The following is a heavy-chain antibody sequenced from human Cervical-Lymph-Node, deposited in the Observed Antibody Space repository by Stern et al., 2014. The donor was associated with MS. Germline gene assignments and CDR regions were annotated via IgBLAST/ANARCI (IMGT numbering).Heavy chain of an antibody. V-gene: IGHV3-30*18. CDR2: ISYDGTHK. J-gene: IGHJ4*02. CDR3: AKDLGGNAFDY. Sequence: VQLEQSGGGLVQPGTSLRLSCAASGFSFSDYGIHWVRPAPGKALEWVAGISYDGTHKYYADSVKGRVTISRDNSKNTLSLQINRLRSDDTAVYYCAKDLGGNAFDYWGQGTLVTVSS. CDR1: GFSFSDYG. D-gene: IGHD4-23*01.